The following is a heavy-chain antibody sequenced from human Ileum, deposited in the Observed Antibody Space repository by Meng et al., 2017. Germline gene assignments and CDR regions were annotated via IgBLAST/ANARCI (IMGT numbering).Heavy chain of an antibody. J-gene: IGHJ4*02. D-gene: IGHD7-27*01. Sequence: QGQLGQSGGGPVQPGGSLSTSCTVYGFTFRDHYMTWSRQVPGKGLEWVAYIDKSDSDRQYADYVKGRFTISRDNAKNSLQLQMDSLKAEDTAVYYCGRGHWGLDYLGQGALVTVSS. V-gene: IGHV3-11*01. CDR2: IDKSDSDR. CDR3: GRGHWGLDY. CDR1: GFTFRDHY.